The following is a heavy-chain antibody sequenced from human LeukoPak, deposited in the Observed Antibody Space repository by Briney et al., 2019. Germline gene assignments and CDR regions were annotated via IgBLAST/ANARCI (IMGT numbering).Heavy chain of an antibody. Sequence: ASVKVSCKASGYTFTSYGISWVRQAPGQGLEWMGWISAYNGNTNYAQKLQGGVTMTTDTSTSTAYMELRSLRSDDTAVYYCARATYYYDSSGYYYGYFDYWGQGTLVTVSS. CDR1: GYTFTSYG. CDR3: ARATYYYDSSGYYYGYFDY. V-gene: IGHV1-18*01. J-gene: IGHJ4*02. D-gene: IGHD3-22*01. CDR2: ISAYNGNT.